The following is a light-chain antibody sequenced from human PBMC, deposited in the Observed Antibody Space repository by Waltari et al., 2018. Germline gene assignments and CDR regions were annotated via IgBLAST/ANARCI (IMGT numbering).Light chain of an antibody. CDR2: EDE. CDR3: QTWDTNTVV. V-gene: IGLV3-1*01. Sequence: SFALTQAPSLSVSPGQTATIACSGDALGHTYVCWYQQKPGQSPVLVIFEDEKRPSGIPERFSASNSGNTALLTITGVQALDEAAYYCQTWDTNTVVFGGGTKLTVL. CDR1: ALGHTY. J-gene: IGLJ2*01.